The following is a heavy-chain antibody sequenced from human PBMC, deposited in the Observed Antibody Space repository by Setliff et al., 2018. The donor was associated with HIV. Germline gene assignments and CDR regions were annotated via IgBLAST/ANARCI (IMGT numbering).Heavy chain of an antibody. CDR1: GGTFRSYG. CDR3: ASPRPYSSGFYDS. Sequence: GASVKVSCKASGGTFRSYGFTWVRQAPGQGLEWMGGIIPLPRTTIYAQKLQGRVTITADESTSTVYMDLRSLRSEDAAVYYCASPRPYSSGFYDSWGQGTLVTVSS. V-gene: IGHV1-69*13. J-gene: IGHJ4*02. CDR2: IIPLPRTT. D-gene: IGHD6-19*01.